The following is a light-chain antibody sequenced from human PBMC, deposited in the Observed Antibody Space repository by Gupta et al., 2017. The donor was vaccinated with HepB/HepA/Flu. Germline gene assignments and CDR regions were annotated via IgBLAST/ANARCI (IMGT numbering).Light chain of an antibody. Sequence: QSATTKPGSLSGSPGQSITISCAGTSSDVGNYNFVSWFQQYLGKAPKLMICEVTKRPSGVSSRFSGSMSGNTAYLTISGLQAEDADDYYCCSYAGSGTVIFGGGTKLTVL. CDR3: CSYAGSGTVI. CDR1: SSDVGNYNF. CDR2: EVT. V-gene: IGLV2-23*02. J-gene: IGLJ2*01.